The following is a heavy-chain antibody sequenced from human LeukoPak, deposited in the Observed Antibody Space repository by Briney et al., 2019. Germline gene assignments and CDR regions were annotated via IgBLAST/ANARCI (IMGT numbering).Heavy chain of an antibody. J-gene: IGHJ4*02. CDR2: IYYSGST. V-gene: IGHV4-31*11. D-gene: IGHD3-22*01. CDR1: GGSFSSYY. Sequence: SETLSLTCAVYGGSFSSYYWSWIRQHPGKGLEWIGYIYYSGSTYYNPSLKSRVTISVDTSKNQFSLKLSSVTAADTAVYYCAREKWLLPYYFDYWGQGTLVTVSS. CDR3: AREKWLLPYYFDY.